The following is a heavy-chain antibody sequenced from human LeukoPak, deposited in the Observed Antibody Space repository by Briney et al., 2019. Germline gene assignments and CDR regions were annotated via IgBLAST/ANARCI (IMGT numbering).Heavy chain of an antibody. V-gene: IGHV4-61*02. CDR2: IYTSGST. D-gene: IGHD4-23*01. Sequence: SETLSLTCTVSVGSISSGSYYWGWIRQPAGKGLEWIGRIYTSGSTNYNPSLKSRVTISVDTSKNQFSLKLSSVTAADTAVYYCARGNDYGGNFPFDYWGQGTLVTVSS. CDR1: VGSISSGSYY. CDR3: ARGNDYGGNFPFDY. J-gene: IGHJ4*02.